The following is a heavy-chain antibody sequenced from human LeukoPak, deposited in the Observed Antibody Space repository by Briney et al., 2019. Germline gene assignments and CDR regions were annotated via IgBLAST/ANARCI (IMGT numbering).Heavy chain of an antibody. J-gene: IGHJ4*02. V-gene: IGHV1-18*01. Sequence: ASVKVSCKASGYTFTSYGISWVRQAPGQGLEWMGWISAYNGNTNYAQKLQGRVTMTTDTSTSTAYMELRSLRSDDTAVYYCASMLGGHPLSRLGELSALGYWGQGTLVTVSS. CDR1: GYTFTSYG. D-gene: IGHD3-16*02. CDR2: ISAYNGNT. CDR3: ASMLGGHPLSRLGELSALGY.